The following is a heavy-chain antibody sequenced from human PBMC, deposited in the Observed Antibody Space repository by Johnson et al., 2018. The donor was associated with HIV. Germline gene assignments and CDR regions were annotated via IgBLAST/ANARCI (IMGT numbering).Heavy chain of an antibody. CDR3: ASLSDDAFDF. J-gene: IGHJ3*01. Sequence: QVQLVESGGGVVQPGRSLRLSCAASGFTFSSYAMHWVRQAPGKGLECVAVISYDGSNKYYADSVKGRFTISRDNSENRLYLQMNSLKAEDTAVYYCASLSDDAFDFWGQGTMVIVSS. CDR2: ISYDGSNK. V-gene: IGHV3-30*04. CDR1: GFTFSSYA.